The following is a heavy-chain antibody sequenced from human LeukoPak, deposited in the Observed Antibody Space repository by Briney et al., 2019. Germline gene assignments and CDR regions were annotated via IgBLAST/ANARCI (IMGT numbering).Heavy chain of an antibody. J-gene: IGHJ4*02. D-gene: IGHD4-23*01. CDR1: GASISSYH. CDR3: ARALRWYFDY. Sequence: SETLSLTCTVSGASISSYHWSWIRQPPGKGLEWIGYIYYSGSTNYNPSLKSRVTISVDTSKNQFSLKLSSVTAADTAVYYCARALRWYFDYWGQGTLVTVSS. V-gene: IGHV4-59*01. CDR2: IYYSGST.